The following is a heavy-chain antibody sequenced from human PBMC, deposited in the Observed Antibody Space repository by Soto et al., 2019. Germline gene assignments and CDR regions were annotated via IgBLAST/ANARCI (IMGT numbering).Heavy chain of an antibody. D-gene: IGHD5-12*01. Sequence: ASVKVSCKASGGTFSSYAISWVRQAPGQGLEWMGGIIPIFGTANYAQKFQGRVTITADKSTSTAYMELSSLRSEDTAVYYCARTKMATIAGAFDYWGQGTLVTVSS. CDR3: ARTKMATIAGAFDY. CDR2: IIPIFGTA. CDR1: GGTFSSYA. V-gene: IGHV1-69*06. J-gene: IGHJ4*02.